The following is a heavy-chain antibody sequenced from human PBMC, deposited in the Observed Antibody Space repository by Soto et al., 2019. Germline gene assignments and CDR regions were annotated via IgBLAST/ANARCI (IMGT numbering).Heavy chain of an antibody. Sequence: QVQLVESGGGVVQPGRSLRLSCAASGFTFSSYGMHWVRQAPGKGLEWVAVIWYDGSNKYYADSVKGRFTISRDNSKNTLYLQMRSLRAEDTAVYYCARDRASIVVVTAIGYWGQGTLVTVSS. V-gene: IGHV3-33*01. D-gene: IGHD2-21*02. CDR3: ARDRASIVVVTAIGY. CDR1: GFTFSSYG. CDR2: IWYDGSNK. J-gene: IGHJ4*02.